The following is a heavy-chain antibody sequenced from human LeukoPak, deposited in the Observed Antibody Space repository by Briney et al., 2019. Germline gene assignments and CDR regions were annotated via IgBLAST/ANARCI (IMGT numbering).Heavy chain of an antibody. V-gene: IGHV3-15*01. Sequence: GGSLRLSCVASGFTLSNVWMTWVRQAPGKGLEWVGRIKRKTDGGTVDYAAPAKGRFTISRDDSKNTLYLHLNSLKSEDTAVYYCTSKDPYTRSYHFYYDYYYMDVWGKGTTVTVSS. CDR3: TSKDPYTRSYHFYYDYYYMDV. D-gene: IGHD3-16*01. CDR2: IKRKTDGGTV. CDR1: GFTLSNVW. J-gene: IGHJ6*03.